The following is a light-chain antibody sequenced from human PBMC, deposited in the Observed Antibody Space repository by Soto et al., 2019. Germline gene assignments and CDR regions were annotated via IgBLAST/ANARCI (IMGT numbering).Light chain of an antibody. V-gene: IGKV1-5*03. CDR1: QSVSSW. CDR3: QQYNSNPLT. Sequence: DIQMTQSPSTLSASVGDRVTITCRASQSVSSWLAWYQQKPGKVPKLLIYKASTLESGVPSRFSGSGSGTEFTLSISSLQPDYFATYYWQQYNSNPLTFGGGTKVEIK. CDR2: KAS. J-gene: IGKJ4*01.